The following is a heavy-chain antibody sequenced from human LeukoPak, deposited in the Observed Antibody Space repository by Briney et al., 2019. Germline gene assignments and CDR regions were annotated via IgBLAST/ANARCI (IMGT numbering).Heavy chain of an antibody. CDR2: ISLHSGTI. J-gene: IGHJ4*02. Sequence: GGSLRLSCAASGFPFRSSCMNWVRQAPGNGLEWISYISLHSGTIYYADSVKGRFTISRDNAKNSLYLQMNSLRDEDTAVYYCARDRGYCSGGSCYTYYFDYWGQGTLVTVSS. CDR1: GFPFRSSC. V-gene: IGHV3-48*02. CDR3: ARDRGYCSGGSCYTYYFDY. D-gene: IGHD2-15*01.